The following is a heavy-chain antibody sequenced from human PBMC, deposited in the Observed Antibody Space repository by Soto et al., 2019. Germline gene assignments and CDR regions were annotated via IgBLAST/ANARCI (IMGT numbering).Heavy chain of an antibody. V-gene: IGHV4-61*01. J-gene: IGHJ6*02. CDR1: GGSFKSGSYS. Sequence: PSETLSLTCTVSGGSFKSGSYSWSWIRQPPGKGLEWIGYVYHTGRTSYNPSLKSRVSISMDTSKNQFSLNLDSVTAADTAMYYCARPSRITIFGVTDYAMDVWGQGTTVTVSS. CDR2: VYHTGRT. D-gene: IGHD3-3*01. CDR3: ARPSRITIFGVTDYAMDV.